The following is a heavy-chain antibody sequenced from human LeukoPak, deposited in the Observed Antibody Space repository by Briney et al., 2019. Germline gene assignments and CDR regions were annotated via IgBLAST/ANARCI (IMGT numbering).Heavy chain of an antibody. CDR1: GFTFSDYY. V-gene: IGHV3-66*01. D-gene: IGHD4-11*01. Sequence: PGGSLRLSCAASGFTFSDYYMSWIRQAPGKGLEWVSLIYSGGNTFYPDSVRGRFTISRDDSKNTLSLQMNSLRAEDTAVYYCARAVTTGYFDLWGRGTLVTVSS. CDR3: ARAVTTGYFDL. CDR2: IYSGGNT. J-gene: IGHJ2*01.